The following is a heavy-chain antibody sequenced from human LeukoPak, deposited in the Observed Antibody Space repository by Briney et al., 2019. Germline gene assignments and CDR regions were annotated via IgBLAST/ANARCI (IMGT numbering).Heavy chain of an antibody. D-gene: IGHD3-22*01. Sequence: GASVKVSCKASGYTFTSYDINWVRQATGQGLEWMGWMNPNSGNTGYAQKFQGRVTMTRNTSISTAYMELSSLRSEDTAVYYCARNMYYYDSSDQNYFDYWGQGTLVTVSS. J-gene: IGHJ4*02. V-gene: IGHV1-8*01. CDR3: ARNMYYYDSSDQNYFDY. CDR1: GYTFTSYD. CDR2: MNPNSGNT.